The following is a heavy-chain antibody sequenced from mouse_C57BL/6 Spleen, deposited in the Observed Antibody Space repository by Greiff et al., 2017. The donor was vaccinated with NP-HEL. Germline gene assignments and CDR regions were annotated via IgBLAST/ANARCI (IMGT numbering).Heavy chain of an antibody. V-gene: IGHV1-80*01. CDR3: ARDCDYYGSSYGFAY. J-gene: IGHJ3*01. CDR1: GYAFSSYW. D-gene: IGHD1-1*01. Sequence: QVQLQQSGAELVKPGASVKISCKASGYAFSSYWMNWVKQRPGKGLEWIGQIYPGDGDTNYNGKFKGKATLTADKSSSTAYMQLSSLTSEDSAVYFCARDCDYYGSSYGFAYWGQGTLVTVSA. CDR2: IYPGDGDT.